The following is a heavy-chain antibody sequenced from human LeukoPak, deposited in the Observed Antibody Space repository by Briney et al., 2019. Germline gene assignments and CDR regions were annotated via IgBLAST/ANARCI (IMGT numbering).Heavy chain of an antibody. CDR1: GGSISSGGYS. CDR3: ARDTGF. CDR2: IYHSGST. D-gene: IGHD4-17*01. V-gene: IGHV4-30-2*01. J-gene: IGHJ4*02. Sequence: SETLSLTCAVSGGSISSGGYSWSWIRQPPGKGLEWIGYIYHSGSTSYNPSLKSRVTISVDRSKNQFSLKLSSVTAADTAVYYCARDTGFWGQGTLVTVSS.